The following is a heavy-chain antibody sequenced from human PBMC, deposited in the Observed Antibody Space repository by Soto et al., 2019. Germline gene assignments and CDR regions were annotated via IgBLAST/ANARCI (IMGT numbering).Heavy chain of an antibody. J-gene: IGHJ4*02. D-gene: IGHD3-3*01. CDR3: GKASSSNSWSPIDY. CDR2: ISWSTSSI. CDR1: GFTFDDYA. Sequence: HPGGSLRLSCVASGFTFDDYAMHWVRQIPGKGLQWVSGISWSTSSIGYGASLRGRFLISRDNANNSLYLQMNDLRPEDTALYYCGKASSSNSWSPIDYWGQGTVVTVSS. V-gene: IGHV3-9*01.